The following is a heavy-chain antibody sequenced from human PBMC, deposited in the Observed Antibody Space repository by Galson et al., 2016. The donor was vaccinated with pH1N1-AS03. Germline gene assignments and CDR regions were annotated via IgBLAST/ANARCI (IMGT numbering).Heavy chain of an antibody. V-gene: IGHV3-48*03. CDR3: ARGYCSDGSCSVVPDY. D-gene: IGHD2-15*01. CDR1: GFAFSNYG. J-gene: IGHJ4*02. CDR2: IASSGTVQ. Sequence: LRLSCAASGFAFSNYGMNWVRQAPGKGLEWVSYIASSGTVQYYADSVKGRFTISRDNGRNSLYLQMNSPRAEDSALYYCARGYCSDGSCSVVPDYWGQGTLVTVAS.